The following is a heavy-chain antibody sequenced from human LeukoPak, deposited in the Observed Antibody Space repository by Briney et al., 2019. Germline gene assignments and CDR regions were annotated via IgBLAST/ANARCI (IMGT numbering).Heavy chain of an antibody. Sequence: PSETLSLTCTVSGGSISSSSYYWGWIRQPPGKGLEWIGSIYYSGSTYYNPSLKSRVTISVGTSKNQFSLKLSSVTAADTAVYYCARPYGAAGLDWGQGTLVTVSS. V-gene: IGHV4-39*01. CDR1: GGSISSSSYY. CDR2: IYYSGST. CDR3: ARPYGAAGLD. J-gene: IGHJ4*02. D-gene: IGHD4-17*01.